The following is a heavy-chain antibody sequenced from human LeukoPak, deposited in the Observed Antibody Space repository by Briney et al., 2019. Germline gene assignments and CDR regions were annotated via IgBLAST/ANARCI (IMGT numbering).Heavy chain of an antibody. Sequence: GGSLRLSCAASGFTFSSYWMSWVRQAPGKGLEWVANIKQDGSEKYYVDSVKGRFTISRDNAKNSLYLQMNSLRAEDTAVYYCAAIAATGTDAFDVWGQRTMVTVSS. J-gene: IGHJ3*01. V-gene: IGHV3-7*01. D-gene: IGHD6-13*01. CDR3: AAIAATGTDAFDV. CDR2: IKQDGSEK. CDR1: GFTFSSYW.